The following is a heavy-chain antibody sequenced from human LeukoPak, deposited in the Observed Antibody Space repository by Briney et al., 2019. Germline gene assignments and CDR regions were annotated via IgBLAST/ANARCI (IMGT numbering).Heavy chain of an antibody. D-gene: IGHD5-18*01. V-gene: IGHV3-74*01. CDR3: ARARSSYGYGDAFDI. Sequence: GGSLRLSCAASGFTFSSYWMHWVRQTPGKGLVWVSRIKSDGSTIYADSVKGRFTISRDNSKNTLYLQMNSLRAEDTAVYYCARARSSYGYGDAFDIWGQGTMVTVSS. CDR2: IKSDGST. CDR1: GFTFSSYW. J-gene: IGHJ3*02.